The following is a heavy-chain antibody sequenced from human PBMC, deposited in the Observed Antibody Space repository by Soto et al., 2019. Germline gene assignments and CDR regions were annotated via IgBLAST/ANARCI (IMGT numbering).Heavy chain of an antibody. CDR3: ARPFFYDILTGYPYDAFDI. Sequence: ASVKVSCKASGYTFTSYGISWVRQAPGQGLEWMGWISAYNGNTNYAQKLQGRVTMTTDTSTSTAYMELRSLRSDDTAVYYCARPFFYDILTGYPYDAFDIWGQGTMVTV. CDR2: ISAYNGNT. CDR1: GYTFTSYG. J-gene: IGHJ3*02. V-gene: IGHV1-18*01. D-gene: IGHD3-9*01.